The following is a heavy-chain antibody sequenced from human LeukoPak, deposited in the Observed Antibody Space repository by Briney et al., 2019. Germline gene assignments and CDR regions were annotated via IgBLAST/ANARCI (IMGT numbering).Heavy chain of an antibody. CDR3: ARSRGVTAYRQEFDY. V-gene: IGHV1-69*01. Sequence: ASVKVSCKASGGTFSSYAISWVRQAPGQGLEWMGGIIPIFGTANYAQKFQGRVTITADESTSTAYMELSSLRSDDTAVYYCARSRGVTAYRQEFDYWGQGTLVTVSS. J-gene: IGHJ4*02. CDR2: IIPIFGTA. D-gene: IGHD2-21*02. CDR1: GGTFSSYA.